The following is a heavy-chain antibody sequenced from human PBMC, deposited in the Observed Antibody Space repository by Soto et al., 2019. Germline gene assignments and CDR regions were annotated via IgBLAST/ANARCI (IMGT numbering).Heavy chain of an antibody. D-gene: IGHD3-22*01. CDR2: INPSGGST. J-gene: IGHJ4*02. V-gene: IGHV1-46*01. CDR3: ARDFTSLLDYYDSSGYYSNGFDY. Sequence: ASVKVSCKASGYTFTSYYMHCVRQAPGQGLEWMGIINPSGGSTSYAQKFQGRVTMTRDTSTSTVYMDLSSLRSEDTAVYYCARDFTSLLDYYDSSGYYSNGFDYWGQGTLVTVSS. CDR1: GYTFTSYY.